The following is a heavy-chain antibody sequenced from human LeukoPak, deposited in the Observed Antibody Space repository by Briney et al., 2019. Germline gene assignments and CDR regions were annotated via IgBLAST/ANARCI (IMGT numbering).Heavy chain of an antibody. CDR1: GYSISSGYY. CDR3: ARHVHVSMIVVILSDYFDY. D-gene: IGHD3-22*01. J-gene: IGHJ4*02. CDR2: CYHIGST. Sequence: SETLSLTCTVSGYSISSGYYWGWIRQPPGKGLEWIGSCYHIGSTYFNPSLRSRVTISADTSKNQFSLRLTSVTAADTAVYYCARHVHVSMIVVILSDYFDYWGRGTLVSVSS. V-gene: IGHV4-38-2*02.